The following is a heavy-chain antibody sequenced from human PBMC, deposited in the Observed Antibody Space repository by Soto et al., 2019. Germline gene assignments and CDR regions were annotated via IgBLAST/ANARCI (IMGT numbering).Heavy chain of an antibody. V-gene: IGHV5-51*01. CDR2: IYPGDSDT. Sequence: PGESLTISCKGSGYSFTSYWIGWMRQMPGKGLEWMAIIYPGDSDTRYSPSFQGQVTISADKSISTAYLQWSSLKASDTAMYYCARQQVQTGEFFILQDYYYYYMDVWGKGTTVTVSS. J-gene: IGHJ6*03. CDR3: ARQQVQTGEFFILQDYYYYYMDV. CDR1: GYSFTSYW. D-gene: IGHD7-27*01.